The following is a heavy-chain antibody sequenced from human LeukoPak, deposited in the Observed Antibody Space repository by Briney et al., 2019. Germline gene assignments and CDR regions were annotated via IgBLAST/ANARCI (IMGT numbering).Heavy chain of an antibody. V-gene: IGHV1-24*01. J-gene: IGHJ6*03. Sequence: AASVKVSCKVSGYTLTELSMHWVRQAPGKGLEWMGGFDPEDGETIYAQKFQGRVTMTEDTSTDTAYMELSSLRSEDTAVYYCAIAVAGSDYYYYYMDVWGKGTTVTVSS. CDR3: AIAVAGSDYYYYYMDV. CDR2: FDPEDGET. D-gene: IGHD6-19*01. CDR1: GYTLTELS.